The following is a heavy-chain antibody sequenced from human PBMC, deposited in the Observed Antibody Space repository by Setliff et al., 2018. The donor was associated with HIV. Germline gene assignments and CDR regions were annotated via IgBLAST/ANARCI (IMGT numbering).Heavy chain of an antibody. CDR3: AREVYYYYYYMDV. J-gene: IGHJ6*03. CDR2: IYTSGST. Sequence: SETLSLTCTVSDASISNYHWSWIRQPPGKGLEWIGHIYTSGSTNYNPSLKSRVTISVDTSKNQFSLKLSSVTAADTAVYYCAREVYYYYYYMDVWGKGTTVTVSS. V-gene: IGHV4-4*08. CDR1: DASISNYH.